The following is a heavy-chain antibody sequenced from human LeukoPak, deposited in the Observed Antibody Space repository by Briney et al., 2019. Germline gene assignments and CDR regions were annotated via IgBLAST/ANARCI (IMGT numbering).Heavy chain of an antibody. CDR3: AREGVAGTGLDF. V-gene: IGHV1-46*01. CDR1: GYTFSIYN. Sequence: ASVKVSCKASGYTFSIYNMHWVRQAPGQGLEWMGIINPSGGTSYAQKLQGRITMTRDTPTSTLYMELSSLRSEDTAVYYCAREGVAGTGLDFWGQGTLVTVSS. CDR2: INPSGGT. D-gene: IGHD6-13*01. J-gene: IGHJ4*02.